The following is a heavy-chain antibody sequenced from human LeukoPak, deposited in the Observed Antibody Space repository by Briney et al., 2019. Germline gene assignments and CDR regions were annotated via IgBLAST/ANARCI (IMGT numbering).Heavy chain of an antibody. CDR2: ISSSSSYI. V-gene: IGHV3-21*01. CDR3: ARSSYYYDSSGYYPLFDY. Sequence: GGSLRLSCAASGFTFSSYSMNWVRQAPGKGLEWISSISSSSSYIYYADSVKGRFTISRDNAKNSLYLQMNSLRAEDTAVYYCARSSYYYDSSGYYPLFDYWGQGTLVTVSS. D-gene: IGHD3-22*01. CDR1: GFTFSSYS. J-gene: IGHJ4*02.